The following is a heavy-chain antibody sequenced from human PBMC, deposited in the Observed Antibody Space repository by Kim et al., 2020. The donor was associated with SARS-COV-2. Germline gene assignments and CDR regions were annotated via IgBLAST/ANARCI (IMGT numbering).Heavy chain of an antibody. CDR3: ANRCCSSIRCYDFGYFQR. CDR1: GFTFSSYA. Sequence: GGSLRLSCAASGFTFSSYAMSWVRQAPGKGLEWVSAISDSGGSTYYADSVKGRFTISRDNSKNTLYLQMNSLRAEDTAVYYCANRCCSSIRCYDFGYFQRWGQGTLVTVSS. J-gene: IGHJ1*01. CDR2: ISDSGGST. D-gene: IGHD2-2*01. V-gene: IGHV3-23*01.